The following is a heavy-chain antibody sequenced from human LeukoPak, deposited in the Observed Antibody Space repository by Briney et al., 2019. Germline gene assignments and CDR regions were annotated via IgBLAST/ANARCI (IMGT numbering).Heavy chain of an antibody. CDR2: ISYDGSNK. V-gene: IGHV3-30-3*01. D-gene: IGHD6-19*01. J-gene: IGHJ4*02. CDR3: AKDATGYSSGGGYFDY. Sequence: GGSLRLSCAASGFTFSSYAMHWVRQAPGKGLEWVAVISYDGSNKYYADSVKGRFTISRDNSKNTLYLQMNNLRADDTAIYYCAKDATGYSSGGGYFDYWGQGALVTVSS. CDR1: GFTFSSYA.